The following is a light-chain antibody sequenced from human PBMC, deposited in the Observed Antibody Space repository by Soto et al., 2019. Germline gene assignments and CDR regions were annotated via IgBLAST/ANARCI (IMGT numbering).Light chain of an antibody. CDR2: EVS. CDR1: SSDVGSYNL. CDR3: CSYAGSSTWV. V-gene: IGLV2-23*02. J-gene: IGLJ3*02. Sequence: QAASVSGSPGQSITISCTGTSSDVGSYNLVSWYQHHPGKAPKLMIYEVSKRPSGVSNRFSGSKSGNTASLTISGLQAEDEADYYCCSYAGSSTWVFGGGTKLTVL.